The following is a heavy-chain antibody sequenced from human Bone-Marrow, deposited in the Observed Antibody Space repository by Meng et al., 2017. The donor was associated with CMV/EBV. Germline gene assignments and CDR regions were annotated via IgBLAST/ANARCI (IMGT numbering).Heavy chain of an antibody. CDR3: ARGPHSGYDL. Sequence: SVKVSCKASGGTFSSYAISWARQAPGQGLEWMGGIIPIFGTANYAQKFQGRVTITTDESTSTAYMELSSLRSEDTAVYYCARGPHSGYDLWGQGTLVTVSS. V-gene: IGHV1-69*05. CDR1: GGTFSSYA. D-gene: IGHD5-12*01. CDR2: IIPIFGTA. J-gene: IGHJ4*02.